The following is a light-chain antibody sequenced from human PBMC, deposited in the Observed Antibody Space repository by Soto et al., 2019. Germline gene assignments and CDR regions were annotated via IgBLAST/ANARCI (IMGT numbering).Light chain of an antibody. Sequence: QSALTQPASVSGSLGQSITISCTGTSNEVGVYNFVSWYQQYPGKAPKLIIFDVTSRPSGVSNRFSGSKSGNTASLTVSGLQAEDEAEYYCSSYSGTTRVVFGGGTKLTVL. J-gene: IGLJ2*01. CDR1: SNEVGVYNF. CDR2: DVT. CDR3: SSYSGTTRVV. V-gene: IGLV2-14*03.